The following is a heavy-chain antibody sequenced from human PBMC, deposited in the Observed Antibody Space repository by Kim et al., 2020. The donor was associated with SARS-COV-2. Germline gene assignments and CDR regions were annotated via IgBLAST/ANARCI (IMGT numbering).Heavy chain of an antibody. D-gene: IGHD2-8*02. J-gene: IGHJ4*02. Sequence: GGSLRLSCAASGFTFSDYYMTWIRQAPGKGLEWVSHISISGSTTYYADSVKGRFTISRDNAKNSLYLQMNSLRAEDTAVYYCARVVAPTAVVSDYWGQGTLVTVSS. CDR2: ISISGSTT. CDR1: GFTFSDYY. V-gene: IGHV3-11*01. CDR3: ARVVAPTAVVSDY.